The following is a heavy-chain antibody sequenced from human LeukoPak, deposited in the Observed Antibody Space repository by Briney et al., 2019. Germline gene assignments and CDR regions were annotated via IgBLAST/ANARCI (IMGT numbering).Heavy chain of an antibody. Sequence: GGSLRLACTAPELTFGDYPMRWVRQATGKGLGWVGFIRSKAHGGTTEYAASVKGRFTISRDDSKSIAYLQMNSLKTEDTAVYYCTRALSGGYCSSTSCYHSYWGQGTLVTVSS. CDR1: ELTFGDYP. V-gene: IGHV3-49*04. CDR2: IRSKAHGGTT. D-gene: IGHD2-2*01. CDR3: TRALSGGYCSSTSCYHSY. J-gene: IGHJ4*02.